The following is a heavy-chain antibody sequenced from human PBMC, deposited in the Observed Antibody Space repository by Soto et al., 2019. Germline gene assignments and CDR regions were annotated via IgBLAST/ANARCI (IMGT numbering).Heavy chain of an antibody. J-gene: IGHJ4*02. CDR1: GYTFTSYA. D-gene: IGHD3-22*01. Sequence: ASVKVSCKASGYTFTSYAMHWVRQAPGQRLEWMGWIIASNGKTNYAQKFQGRVTITTDESASTAYMELSSLRSEDTALYYCARDTGRGYYDSSGYANWGQGTLVTVSS. V-gene: IGHV1-3*01. CDR3: ARDTGRGYYDSSGYAN. CDR2: IIASNGKT.